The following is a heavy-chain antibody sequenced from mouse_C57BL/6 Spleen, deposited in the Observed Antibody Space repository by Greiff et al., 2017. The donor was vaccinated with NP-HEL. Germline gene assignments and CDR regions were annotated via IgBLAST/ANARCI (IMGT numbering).Heavy chain of an antibody. Sequence: EVMLVESGGGLVKPGGSLKLSCAASGFTFSSYTMSWVRQTPEKRLEWVATISGGGGNTYYPDSVKGRFTISRDNAKNTLYLQMSSLRSEDTALYYCARRPRNYFDYWGQGTTLTVSS. CDR3: ARRPRNYFDY. J-gene: IGHJ2*01. CDR2: ISGGGGNT. V-gene: IGHV5-9*01. CDR1: GFTFSSYT.